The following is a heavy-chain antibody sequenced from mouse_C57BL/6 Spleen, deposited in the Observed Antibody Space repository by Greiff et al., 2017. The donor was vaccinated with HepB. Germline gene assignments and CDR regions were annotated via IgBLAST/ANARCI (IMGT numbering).Heavy chain of an antibody. CDR2: IDPEAGET. D-gene: IGHD2-3*01. J-gene: IGHJ3*01. CDR1: GFNIKDYY. V-gene: IGHV14-2*01. Sequence: EVQLQQSGAELVKPGASVKLSCTASGFNIKDYYMHWVKQRTEQGLEWIGRIDPEAGETKYAPKLQGKATITAYTSSNTAYLQLSSLTSAYTAVYYCASDGYYGAYWGQGTLVTVSA. CDR3: ASDGYYGAY.